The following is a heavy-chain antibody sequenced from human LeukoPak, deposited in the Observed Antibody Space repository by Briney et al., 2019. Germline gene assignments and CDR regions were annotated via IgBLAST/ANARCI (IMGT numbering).Heavy chain of an antibody. Sequence: SVKVSCKASGYTFTSYGVSWVRQAPGQGLEWMGRIIPILGIANYAQKFQGRVTITADKSTSTAYMELSSLRSEDTAVYYCAREEGYSYGPFDYWGQGTLVTVSS. V-gene: IGHV1-69*04. CDR3: AREEGYSYGPFDY. D-gene: IGHD5-18*01. CDR2: IIPILGIA. CDR1: GYTFTSYG. J-gene: IGHJ4*02.